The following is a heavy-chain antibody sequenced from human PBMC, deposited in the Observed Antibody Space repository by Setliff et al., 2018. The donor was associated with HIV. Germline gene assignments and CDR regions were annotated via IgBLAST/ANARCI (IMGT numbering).Heavy chain of an antibody. D-gene: IGHD4-17*01. CDR2: IIPIFGTT. CDR3: AREGGGHSTALDY. J-gene: IGHJ4*02. Sequence: ASVKVSCKTSGGTFSSFGISWVRQAPGQGLEWMGRIIPIFGTTNHAQKFQGRVTITADKSTSTAYMELSSLRSEDTAVYYCAREGGGHSTALDYWGQGTLVTVS. CDR1: GGTFSSFG. V-gene: IGHV1-69*06.